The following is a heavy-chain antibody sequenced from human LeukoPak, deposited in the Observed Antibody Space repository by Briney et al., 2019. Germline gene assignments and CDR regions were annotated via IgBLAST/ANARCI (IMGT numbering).Heavy chain of an antibody. CDR2: IIPIFGTA. Sequence: SVTVSCKASGGTFSSYAISWVRQAPGQGLEWMGGIIPIFGTANYAQKFQGRVTITADESTSTAYMELSSLRSEDTAVYYCARDKVTMVRGVFYYYYGMTSGAKGPRSPSP. V-gene: IGHV1-69*13. J-gene: IGHJ6*02. CDR3: ARDKVTMVRGVFYYYYGMTS. D-gene: IGHD3-10*01. CDR1: GGTFSSYA.